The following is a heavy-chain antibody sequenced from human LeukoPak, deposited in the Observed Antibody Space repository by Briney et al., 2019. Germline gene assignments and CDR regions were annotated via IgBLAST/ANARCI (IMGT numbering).Heavy chain of an antibody. D-gene: IGHD3-9*01. Sequence: GGSLRLPCAASGFTFSNSVMGWVRQAPGKGLEWVSAIGGSGDSTYYADSVTGRFTISRDNSKNTLYLQMNSLRAEDTALYYCAKLPTGYPNWFDPWGQGTLVTVSS. CDR3: AKLPTGYPNWFDP. V-gene: IGHV3-23*01. J-gene: IGHJ5*02. CDR1: GFTFSNSV. CDR2: IGGSGDST.